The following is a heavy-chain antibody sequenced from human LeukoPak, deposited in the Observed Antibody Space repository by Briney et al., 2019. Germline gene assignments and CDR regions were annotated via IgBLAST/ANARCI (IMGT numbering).Heavy chain of an antibody. CDR2: ISGSSSYI. Sequence: GGSLRLSCTASGFTFSNFWMGWVRQAPGKGLEWVSSISGSSSYIYYADSVKGRFTISRDNAKNSLYLQMNSLRAEDTAVYYCARGNINFDYWGQGTLVTVSS. CDR3: ARGNINFDY. V-gene: IGHV3-21*01. J-gene: IGHJ4*02. CDR1: GFTFSNFW.